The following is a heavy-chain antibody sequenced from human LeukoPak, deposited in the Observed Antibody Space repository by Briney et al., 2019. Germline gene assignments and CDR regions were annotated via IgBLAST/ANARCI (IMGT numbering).Heavy chain of an antibody. J-gene: IGHJ4*02. CDR3: AKVPHSWGLFDS. Sequence: GGSLRLSCAASGFTFSDYYMSWIRQAPGKGLEWVSYISSSGSTIYYADSVKGRFTVSRDNSKNTLYLQMDSLRTEDTAVYYCAKVPHSWGLFDSWGQGTLVTVSS. CDR1: GFTFSDYY. V-gene: IGHV3-11*04. CDR2: ISSSGSTI. D-gene: IGHD3-16*01.